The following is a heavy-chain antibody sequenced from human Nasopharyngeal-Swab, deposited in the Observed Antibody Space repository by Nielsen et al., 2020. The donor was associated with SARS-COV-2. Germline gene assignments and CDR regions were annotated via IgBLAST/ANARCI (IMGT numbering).Heavy chain of an antibody. CDR3: ARSPSGWWGLIDF. D-gene: IGHD6-19*01. CDR1: GCSISDYF. J-gene: IGHJ4*02. CDR2: VYSTGST. Sequence: SETLSLTCTVSGCSISDYFWSWIRQPPGKGLEWIGYVYSTGSTDYNPSLQSRLTISVDTSKNQFFLKLSSVTAGDTAVYYCARSPSGWWGLIDFWGQGTLVTVSS. V-gene: IGHV4-59*01.